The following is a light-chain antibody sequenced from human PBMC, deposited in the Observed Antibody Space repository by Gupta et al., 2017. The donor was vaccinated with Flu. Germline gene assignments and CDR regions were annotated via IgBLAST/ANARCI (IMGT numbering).Light chain of an antibody. CDR3: GSYTTSNTWI. V-gene: IGLV2-14*03. J-gene: IGLJ2*01. CDR1: SSDVGSYDN. Sequence: QSALTQPASVSGTPGQSITISCRGTSSDVGSYDNVGWYQQYPGKAPKLLIYAVTHRPSGISDRFSASRSDNTAFLTISGLQADDEADYYCGSYTTSNTWIFGGGTRVAVL. CDR2: AVT.